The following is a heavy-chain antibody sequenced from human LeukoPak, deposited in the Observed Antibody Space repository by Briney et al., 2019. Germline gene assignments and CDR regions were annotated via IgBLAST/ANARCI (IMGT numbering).Heavy chain of an antibody. CDR3: ARDLYCSSTSCYRSWFDP. CDR2: INPNSGGT. Sequence: GASVKVSCKASGYTFTGYYMHWVRQAPGQGLEWMGWINPNSGGTNYAQKFQGRVTMTRDTSISTAYMELSRLRSDDTAVYYCARDLYCSSTSCYRSWFDPWGQGTLVTVSS. J-gene: IGHJ5*02. D-gene: IGHD2-2*02. V-gene: IGHV1-2*02. CDR1: GYTFTGYY.